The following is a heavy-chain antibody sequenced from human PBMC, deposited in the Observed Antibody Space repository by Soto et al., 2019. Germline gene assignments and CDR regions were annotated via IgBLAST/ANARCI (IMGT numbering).Heavy chain of an antibody. V-gene: IGHV4-59*01. Sequence: KTSETLSLTCTVSGDSMSSYYWTWLRQPPGKGLEWIGYISYSGSTYYNPSLKSRVTISADTSKSQFSLKLSSVVAADTAVYYCARADPTAAVGFWGQGTLVTVSS. CDR1: GDSMSSYY. CDR2: ISYSGST. D-gene: IGHD2-2*01. J-gene: IGHJ4*02. CDR3: ARADPTAAVGF.